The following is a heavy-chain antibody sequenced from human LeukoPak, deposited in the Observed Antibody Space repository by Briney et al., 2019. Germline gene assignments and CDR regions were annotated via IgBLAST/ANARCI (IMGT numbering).Heavy chain of an antibody. CDR1: GFTFSSYW. CDR3: ARDYRDVPYYYDSSDPAFDY. V-gene: IGHV3-7*01. D-gene: IGHD3-22*01. CDR2: IKQDGSEK. Sequence: GGSLRLSCAASGFTFSSYWMSWVRQAPGKGLEWVANIKQDGSEKYYVDSVKGRFTISRDNAKNPLYLQMNSLRAEDTAVYYCARDYRDVPYYYDSSDPAFDYWGQGTLVTVSS. J-gene: IGHJ4*02.